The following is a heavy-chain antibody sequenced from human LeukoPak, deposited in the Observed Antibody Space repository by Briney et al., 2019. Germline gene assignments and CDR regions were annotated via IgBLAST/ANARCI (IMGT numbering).Heavy chain of an antibody. CDR3: ARDEDSSGYCDY. D-gene: IGHD3-22*01. J-gene: IGHJ4*02. Sequence: GGSLRLSCAASGFTFSSYSMNWVRQAPGKGLEWVSSISSSSSYIYYADSVKGRFTISRDNAKDSLYLQMNSLRAEDTAVYYCARDEDSSGYCDYWGQGTLVTVSS. V-gene: IGHV3-21*01. CDR2: ISSSSSYI. CDR1: GFTFSSYS.